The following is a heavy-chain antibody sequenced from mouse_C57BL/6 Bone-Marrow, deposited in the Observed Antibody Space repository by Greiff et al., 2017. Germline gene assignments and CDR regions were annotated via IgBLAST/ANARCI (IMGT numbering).Heavy chain of an antibody. J-gene: IGHJ2*01. Sequence: QVQLQQPGAELVKPGASVTMSCKASGYTFTSYWLTWVKQRPGQGLEWIGDIYPTSCRTNYNEKFKSKAILTVDTSSNTAYMQLSSLTSEDSAVFYCARSGPLGRSFDYWGQGTTLTVSS. CDR2: IYPTSCRT. CDR1: GYTFTSYW. CDR3: ARSGPLGRSFDY. V-gene: IGHV1-55*01. D-gene: IGHD4-1*01.